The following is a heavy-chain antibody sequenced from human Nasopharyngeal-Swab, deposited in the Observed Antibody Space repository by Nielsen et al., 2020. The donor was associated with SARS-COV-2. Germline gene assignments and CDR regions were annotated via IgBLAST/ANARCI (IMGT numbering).Heavy chain of an antibody. V-gene: IGHV3-21*01. D-gene: IGHD2-2*01. J-gene: IGHJ4*02. CDR3: ASDSRY. Sequence: GESRKVSCAASGFTFSDYTMNWVRQAPGQGQEWVSSISSSGSYMYYTDSVKGRFTMSIDNAKNSLYLQMNSLRAEDTAVSYCASDSRYWGQGTLVTVSS. CDR1: GFTFSDYT. CDR2: ISSSGSYM.